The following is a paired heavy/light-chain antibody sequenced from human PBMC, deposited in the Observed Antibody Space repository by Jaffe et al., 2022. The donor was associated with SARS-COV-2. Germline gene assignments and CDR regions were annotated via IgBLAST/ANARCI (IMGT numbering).Heavy chain of an antibody. J-gene: IGHJ4*02. Sequence: QLQLQESGPGLVKPSETLSLTCTVSGDSISSSTYSWGWIRQPPGKGLEWIASFHYGGATYFNPSLKSRVTISEDTSKDQFSLKLRSVTAADTAVYYCVREWELLGDFDFWGQGTLVTVSS. D-gene: IGHD1-26*01. V-gene: IGHV4-39*02. CDR1: GDSISSSTYS. CDR3: VREWELLGDFDF. CDR2: FHYGGAT.
Light chain of an antibody. CDR3: SSFSGTTHVV. V-gene: IGLV2-8*01. J-gene: IGLJ2*01. Sequence: QSALTQPPSASGSPGQSVTISCTGTSSDVGGYNYVSWYQQHPGKAPKPIIYEVSKRPSGVPDRFSGSKSGNTASLTVSGLQAEDEADYYCSSFSGTTHVVFGGGTKLTVV. CDR1: SSDVGGYNY. CDR2: EVS.